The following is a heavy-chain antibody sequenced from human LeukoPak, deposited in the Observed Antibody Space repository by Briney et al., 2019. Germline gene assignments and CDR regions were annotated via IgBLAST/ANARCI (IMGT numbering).Heavy chain of an antibody. CDR3: AKLEDYYGSGSPEPYYFDY. CDR1: GFTFSSYG. D-gene: IGHD3-10*01. V-gene: IGHV3-30*02. CDR2: IRYDGSNK. Sequence: SGGSLRLSCAASGFTFSSYGMHWVRQAPGKGLEWVAFIRYDGSNKYYADSVKGRFTISGDNSKNTLYLQMNSLRAEDTAVYYCAKLEDYYGSGSPEPYYFDYWGQGTRVTVSS. J-gene: IGHJ4*02.